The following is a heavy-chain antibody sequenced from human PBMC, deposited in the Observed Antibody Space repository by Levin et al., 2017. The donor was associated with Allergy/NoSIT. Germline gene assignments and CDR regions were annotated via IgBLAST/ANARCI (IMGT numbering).Heavy chain of an antibody. Sequence: GESLKISCKASGYTFTSYDINWVRQATGQGLEWMGWMNPNSGNTGYAQKFQGRVTMTRNTSISTAYMELSSLRSEDTAVYYCASRKYCSGGSCYGEANWFDPWGQGTLVTVSS. J-gene: IGHJ5*02. CDR2: MNPNSGNT. CDR3: ASRKYCSGGSCYGEANWFDP. CDR1: GYTFTSYD. D-gene: IGHD2-15*01. V-gene: IGHV1-8*01.